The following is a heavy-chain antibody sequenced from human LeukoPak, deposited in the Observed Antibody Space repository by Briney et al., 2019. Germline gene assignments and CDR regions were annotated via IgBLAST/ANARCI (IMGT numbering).Heavy chain of an antibody. CDR2: ISAGNGNT. CDR3: ARGDDFWSGYYSYYFDY. V-gene: IGHV1-3*01. D-gene: IGHD3-3*01. CDR1: GYTFTSYA. Sequence: ASVKVSCKASGYTFTSYAMHWVRQAPGQRLEWMGWISAGNGNTKYSQKFQGRVTITRDTSASTAYMELSSLRSEDTAVYYCARGDDFWSGYYSYYFDYWGQGTLVTVSS. J-gene: IGHJ4*02.